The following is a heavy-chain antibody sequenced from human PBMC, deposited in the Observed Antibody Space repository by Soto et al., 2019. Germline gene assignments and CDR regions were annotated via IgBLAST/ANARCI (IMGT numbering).Heavy chain of an antibody. CDR2: IYYSGST. J-gene: IGHJ4*02. D-gene: IGHD4-4*01. CDR1: GGSISSGDYY. CDR3: ARARVPGNSGGTFFDY. V-gene: IGHV4-30-4*01. Sequence: SETLSLTCTVSGGSISSGDYYWSWIRQPPGKGLEWIGYIYYSGSTYYNPSLKSRVTISVDTSKNQFSLKLSSVTAADTAVYYCARARVPGNSGGTFFDYWGQGTLVTVSS.